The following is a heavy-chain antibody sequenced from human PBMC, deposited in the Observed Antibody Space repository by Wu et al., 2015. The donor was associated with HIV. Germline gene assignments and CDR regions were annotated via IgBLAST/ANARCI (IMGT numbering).Heavy chain of an antibody. CDR2: INPNSGGT. CDR3: ARDAVRYDSSSWWPGFDP. D-gene: IGHD6-13*01. CDR1: GYTFTGYY. J-gene: IGHJ5*02. Sequence: QVQLVQSGAEVKKPGASVKVSCKASGYTFTGYYMHWVRQAPGQGLEWMGWINPNSGGTNYAQKFQGRVTMTRDTSISTAYMELSRLRSDDTAVYYCARDAVRYDSSSWWPGFDPWGQGTLVTVSS. V-gene: IGHV1-2*02.